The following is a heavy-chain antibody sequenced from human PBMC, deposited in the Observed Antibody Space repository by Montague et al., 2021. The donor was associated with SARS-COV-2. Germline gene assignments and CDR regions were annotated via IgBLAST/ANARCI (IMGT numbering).Heavy chain of an antibody. J-gene: IGHJ3*01. D-gene: IGHD3-22*01. Sequence: SETLSLTCTVSGGSITNNIDYWAWIRQPPGKGLEWIGSIYYTGNTYYNPSLKSRVTISVVTSKNHFTLKLSSVTAAETAVYYCARLKRYFDSSGSPSAFDFWGQGTKVPVSP. CDR1: GGSITNNIDY. CDR3: ARLKRYFDSSGSPSAFDF. V-gene: IGHV4-39*02. CDR2: IYYTGNT.